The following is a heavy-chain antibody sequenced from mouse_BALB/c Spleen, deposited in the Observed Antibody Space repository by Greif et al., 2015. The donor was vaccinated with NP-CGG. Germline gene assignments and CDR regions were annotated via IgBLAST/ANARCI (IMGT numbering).Heavy chain of an antibody. D-gene: IGHD1-1*01. Sequence: EVQVVESGGGLVQPGGSLRLSCATSGFTFTDYYMSWVRQPPGKALEWLGFIRSKANGYTTEYSASVKGRFTISRDNSQSILYLQMNTLRAEDSATYYCARDYYGSSYWYFDVWGAGTTVTVSS. CDR1: GFTFTDYY. CDR2: IRSKANGYTT. CDR3: ARDYYGSSYWYFDV. V-gene: IGHV7-3*02. J-gene: IGHJ1*01.